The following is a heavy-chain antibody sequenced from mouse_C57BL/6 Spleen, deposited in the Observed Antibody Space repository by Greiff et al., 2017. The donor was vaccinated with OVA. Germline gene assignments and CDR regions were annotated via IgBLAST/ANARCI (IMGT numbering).Heavy chain of an antibody. Sequence: VQLQQSGAELARPGASVKLSCKASGYTFTSYGISWVKQRTGQGLEWIGEIYPRSGNTYYNEKFQGKATLTADKSSSTAYMELRSLTSEDSAVYFCARAGYSNYEYFDVWGTGTTVTVSS. V-gene: IGHV1-81*01. CDR2: IYPRSGNT. CDR1: GYTFTSYG. CDR3: ARAGYSNYEYFDV. D-gene: IGHD2-5*01. J-gene: IGHJ1*03.